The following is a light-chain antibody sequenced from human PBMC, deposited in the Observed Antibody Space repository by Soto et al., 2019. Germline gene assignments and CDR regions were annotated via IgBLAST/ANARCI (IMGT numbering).Light chain of an antibody. CDR2: GAS. CDR3: QQYGSSGK. CDR1: QSVSNNY. J-gene: IGKJ1*01. Sequence: EIVLTQSPGTLSLSPGEIAKLYFIASQSVSNNYLAWYQQKPGQAPRLLIYGASNRATGIPDRFSGSGSGTDFTLTISRLEPEDFAVYYCQQYGSSGKFGQGTRGDIK. V-gene: IGKV3-20*01.